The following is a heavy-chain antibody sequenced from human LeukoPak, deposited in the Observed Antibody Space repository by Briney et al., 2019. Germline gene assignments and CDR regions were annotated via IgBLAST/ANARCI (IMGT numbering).Heavy chain of an antibody. V-gene: IGHV1-69*04. D-gene: IGHD1-26*01. CDR3: ARAGGSSVIDH. CDR2: IPPPFART. CDR1: GDTFNTYP. Sequence: ASVKVSCKTSGDTFNTYPIMWVRQAPGQGLEWLGRIPPPFARTDYAQNFQDRVTITADTSTSTAYMELSSLTSEDTATYYCARAGGSSVIDHWGQGTLVIVSS. J-gene: IGHJ4*02.